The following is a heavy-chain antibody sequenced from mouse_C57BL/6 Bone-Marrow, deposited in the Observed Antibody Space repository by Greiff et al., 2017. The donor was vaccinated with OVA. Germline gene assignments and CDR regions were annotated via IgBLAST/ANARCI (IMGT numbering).Heavy chain of an antibody. CDR1: GYTFTSYW. J-gene: IGHJ2*01. D-gene: IGHD2-1*01. CDR2: LDPSDSYT. Sequence: QVQLQQPGAELVKPGASVKLSCKASGYTFTSYWMQWVKQRPGQGLEWIGELDPSDSYTNYNQKFKGKATLTVDTSSSTAYMQLSSLTSEDSAVYYCAREGIYYGNYVGYWGQGTTLTVSS. V-gene: IGHV1-50*01. CDR3: AREGIYYGNYVGY.